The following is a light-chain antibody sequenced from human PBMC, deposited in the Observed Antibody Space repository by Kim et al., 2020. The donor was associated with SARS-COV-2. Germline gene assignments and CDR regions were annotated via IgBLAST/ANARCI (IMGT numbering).Light chain of an antibody. V-gene: IGLV3-1*01. Sequence: SYELTQPPSVSVSPGQIASITCSGDKLGDKYACWYQQKPGQSPILVIYQDSKRPSGTPERFSGSNSGNTATLTISGTQAMDEADYYCQAWDSSTHVVFGGGTKLTVL. J-gene: IGLJ2*01. CDR2: QDS. CDR1: KLGDKY. CDR3: QAWDSSTHVV.